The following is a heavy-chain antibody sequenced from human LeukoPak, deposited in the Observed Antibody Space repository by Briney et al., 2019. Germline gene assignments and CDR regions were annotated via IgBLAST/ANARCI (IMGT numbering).Heavy chain of an antibody. CDR1: GGSISSDGYF. V-gene: IGHV4-30-2*01. D-gene: IGHD1-7*01. CDR3: GRDSGTYFDY. CDR2: IYLSGST. Sequence: SETLSLTCTVSGGSISSDGYFWSWIRQPPGKGLEWIGYIYLSGSTYYDPSLKSRVTISVDRSKNQFSLKLSSVTATDTAVYYCGRDSGTYFDYWGQGTLVSVSS. J-gene: IGHJ4*02.